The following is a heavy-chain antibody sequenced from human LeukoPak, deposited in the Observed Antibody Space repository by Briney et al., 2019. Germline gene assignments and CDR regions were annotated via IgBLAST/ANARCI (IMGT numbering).Heavy chain of an antibody. CDR1: GYTFTSYA. CDR3: ARGARGAVVVTASGAFDI. J-gene: IGHJ3*02. D-gene: IGHD2-21*02. Sequence: ASVKVSCKASGYTFTSYAMHWVRQAPGQRLEWMGWINAGNGNTKYSQKFQGRVTITRDTSASTAYMELSSLRSEDTAVYYCARGARGAVVVTASGAFDIWGQGTMVTVSS. V-gene: IGHV1-3*01. CDR2: INAGNGNT.